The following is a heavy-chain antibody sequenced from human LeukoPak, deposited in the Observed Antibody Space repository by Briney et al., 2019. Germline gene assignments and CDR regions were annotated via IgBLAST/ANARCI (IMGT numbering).Heavy chain of an antibody. J-gene: IGHJ4*02. CDR3: AKDSGYCSSTSCYVLVDY. V-gene: IGHV3-23*01. Sequence: GGSLRLSCAASGFTFSSYAMSWVRQAPGKGLEWVSAISGSGGSTYYADSVKGRFTISRDNSKNTLYLQMNSLRAEDTAVYYCAKDSGYCSSTSCYVLVDYWGQGTLVTVSS. CDR2: ISGSGGST. D-gene: IGHD2-2*01. CDR1: GFTFSSYA.